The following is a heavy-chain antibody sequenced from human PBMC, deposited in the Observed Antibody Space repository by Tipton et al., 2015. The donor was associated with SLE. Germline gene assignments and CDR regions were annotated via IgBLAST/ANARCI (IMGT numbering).Heavy chain of an antibody. D-gene: IGHD3-22*01. CDR3: ARDLSYYYDSSGPVGFDI. J-gene: IGHJ3*02. Sequence: LRLSCTVSGGSISSGSYYWSWIRQPAGKGLEWIGYIYTSGSTNYNPSLKSRVTISVDTSKNQFSLKLSSVTAADTAVYYCARDLSYYYDSSGPVGFDIWGQGTMVTVSS. CDR2: IYTSGST. CDR1: GGSISSGSYY. V-gene: IGHV4-61*09.